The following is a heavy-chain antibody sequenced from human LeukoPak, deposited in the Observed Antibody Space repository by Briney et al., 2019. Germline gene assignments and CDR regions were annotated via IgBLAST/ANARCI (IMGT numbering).Heavy chain of an antibody. V-gene: IGHV4-61*05. CDR3: ARGAHRSVLRYFDWFGAFDI. D-gene: IGHD3-9*01. Sequence: SETLSLTCTVSGGSISSSSYYWGWIRQPPGKGLEWIGYMYYSGSTNYNPSLKSRVTISVDTSKNQFSLKLSSVTAADTAVYYCARGAHRSVLRYFDWFGAFDIWGQGTMVTVSS. J-gene: IGHJ3*02. CDR1: GGSISSSSYY. CDR2: MYYSGST.